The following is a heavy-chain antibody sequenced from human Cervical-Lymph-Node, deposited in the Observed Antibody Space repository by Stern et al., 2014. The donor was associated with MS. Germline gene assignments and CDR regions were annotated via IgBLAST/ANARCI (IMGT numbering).Heavy chain of an antibody. CDR2: LWYDGSNK. Sequence: VQLVESGGGVVQPGRSLRLSCAASGFNFSSYGMNWVRQAPGKGLEWVAVLWYDGSNKFYADSVKGRYTLSRDNSKNTLYLQMNSLRAEDTAVYYCARDVDTANYYYYGMDVWGQGTTVTVSS. CDR1: GFNFSSYG. V-gene: IGHV3-33*01. CDR3: ARDVDTANYYYYGMDV. D-gene: IGHD5-18*01. J-gene: IGHJ6*02.